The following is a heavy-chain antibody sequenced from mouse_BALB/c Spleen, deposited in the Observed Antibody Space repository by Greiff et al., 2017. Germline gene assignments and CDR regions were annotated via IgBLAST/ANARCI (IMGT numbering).Heavy chain of an antibody. V-gene: IGHV3-2*02. Sequence: DVQLQESGPGLVKPSQSLSLTCTVTGYSITSYYAWNWIRQFPGNKLEWMGYISYSGSTSYNPSLKSRISITRDTSKNQFFLQLNSVTTEDTATYYCARYGNYFDYWGQGTTLTVSS. D-gene: IGHD2-1*01. CDR2: ISYSGST. CDR1: GYSITSYYA. CDR3: ARYGNYFDY. J-gene: IGHJ2*01.